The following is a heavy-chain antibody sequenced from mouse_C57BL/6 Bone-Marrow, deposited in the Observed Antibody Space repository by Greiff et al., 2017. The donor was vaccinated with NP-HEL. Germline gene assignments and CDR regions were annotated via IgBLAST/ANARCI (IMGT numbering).Heavy chain of an antibody. CDR2: INSDGGST. V-gene: IGHV5-2*01. D-gene: IGHD4-1*01. Sequence: EVQVVESGGGLVQPGESLKLSCESTEYEFPSHDMSWVRKTPEKRLELVAAINSDGGSTYYPETMESRFIISRDNTKKTLYLQMSSLRSEDAALYYCARLTGDAMDYWGQETSVTVSS. CDR3: ARLTGDAMDY. J-gene: IGHJ4*01. CDR1: EYEFPSHD.